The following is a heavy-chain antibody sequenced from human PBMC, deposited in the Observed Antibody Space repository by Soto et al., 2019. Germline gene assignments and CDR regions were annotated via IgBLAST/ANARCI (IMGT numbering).Heavy chain of an antibody. V-gene: IGHV4-59*01. Sequence: KTSETLSLTCTVSGGSMSGYYWSWIRQPPGKGLEWIGYIYYTGSTNYNPSLKSRVTLSVDTSKKQFSLKLRSVTAADTAVYYCARAPSWNYDYWGQGTLVTVSS. D-gene: IGHD1-7*01. J-gene: IGHJ4*02. CDR1: GGSMSGYY. CDR3: ARAPSWNYDY. CDR2: IYYTGST.